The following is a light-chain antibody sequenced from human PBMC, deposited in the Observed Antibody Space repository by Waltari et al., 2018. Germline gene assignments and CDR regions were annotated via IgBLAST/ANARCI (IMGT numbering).Light chain of an antibody. J-gene: IGKJ4*01. V-gene: IGKV3-15*01. CDR3: QQYYTWPLT. Sequence: EIVMTQSPATLSVSPGERATLSCRASQSVTSYLAWYQQKPGQAPRLFIYGSSTRATGIPARFGGSGSGIEFTLTISSLQSEDFAVYYCQQYYTWPLTFGGGTKVEIK. CDR2: GSS. CDR1: QSVTSY.